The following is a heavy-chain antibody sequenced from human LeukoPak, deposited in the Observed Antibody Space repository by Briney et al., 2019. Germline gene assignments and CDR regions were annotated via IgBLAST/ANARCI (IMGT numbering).Heavy chain of an antibody. CDR2: INPNSGAT. J-gene: IGHJ4*02. CDR3: ARDYDYVWGSYRYTFPDY. V-gene: IGHV1-2*02. CDR1: GYTFTGYY. D-gene: IGHD3-16*02. Sequence: GAAVKVSFKASGYTFTGYYMHWVRQAPGQGREGMGWINPNSGATTYAQKFQGRVTMTRDTSISTAYMELSGLKSDDTAVYYCARDYDYVWGSYRYTFPDYWGQGSLVTVSS.